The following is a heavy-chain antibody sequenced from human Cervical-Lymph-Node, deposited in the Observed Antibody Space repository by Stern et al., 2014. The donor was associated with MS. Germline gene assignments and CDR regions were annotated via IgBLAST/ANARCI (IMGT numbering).Heavy chain of an antibody. D-gene: IGHD2-15*01. CDR1: GGGALSSSYA. Sequence: QVQLVESGAEVRKPGSSVNVSCKASGGGALSSSYAITWMRQAPGQGLEWMGRIITILGLPNYAQKFKDRVTITADRSTTTAYMELNSLRSEDTAVYYCARGIVSNRAAATQHNLFDSWGQGTLVTVSS. V-gene: IGHV1-69*09. J-gene: IGHJ5*01. CDR3: ARGIVSNRAAATQHNLFDS. CDR2: IITILGLP.